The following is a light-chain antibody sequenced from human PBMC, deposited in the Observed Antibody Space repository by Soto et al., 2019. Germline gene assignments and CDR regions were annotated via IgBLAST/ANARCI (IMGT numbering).Light chain of an antibody. CDR2: AAS. Sequence: DAQMTQSPSSLSASVGDSVTITCRASQSIGTYLDWYQHKPGKAPKLQIYAASSLQSGVPSRFGGDGSEIDFTLTICSLQPEAFATHYCQESHSTFGQGTKLEIK. CDR1: QSIGTY. J-gene: IGKJ2*01. V-gene: IGKV1-39*01. CDR3: QESHST.